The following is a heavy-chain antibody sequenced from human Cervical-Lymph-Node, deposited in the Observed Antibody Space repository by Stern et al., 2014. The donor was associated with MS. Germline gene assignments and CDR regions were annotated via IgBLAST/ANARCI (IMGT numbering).Heavy chain of an antibody. Sequence: QVQLVQSGSELKKPGASVKVSCKASGYSFTHFALNWVRHAPGQGLQWMGWINTNTGNPSYAQAVTGRFVFSLDTSVSTAYLQISSLKAEDTAVYYCARDPHDYGDRFDYWGQGTLVTVSS. CDR1: GYSFTHFA. CDR2: INTNTGNP. D-gene: IGHD4-17*01. J-gene: IGHJ4*02. V-gene: IGHV7-4-1*02. CDR3: ARDPHDYGDRFDY.